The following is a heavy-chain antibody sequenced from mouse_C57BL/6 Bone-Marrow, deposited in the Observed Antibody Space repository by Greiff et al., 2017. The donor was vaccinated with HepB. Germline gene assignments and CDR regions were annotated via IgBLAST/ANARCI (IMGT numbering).Heavy chain of an antibody. D-gene: IGHD1-1*01. Sequence: QVQLQQSGPGLVQPSQSLSITCTVSGFSLTSYGVHWVRQSPGKGLEWLGVIWSGGSTDYNAAFISRLSISKDNSKSQVFFKMNSLQADDTAIYYCARNIYVGDYYAMDYWGQGTSVTVSS. CDR2: IWSGGST. CDR3: ARNIYVGDYYAMDY. V-gene: IGHV2-2*01. J-gene: IGHJ4*01. CDR1: GFSLTSYG.